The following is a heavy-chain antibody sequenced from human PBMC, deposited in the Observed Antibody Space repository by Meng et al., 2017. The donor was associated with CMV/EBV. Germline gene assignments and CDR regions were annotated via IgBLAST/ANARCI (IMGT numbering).Heavy chain of an antibody. V-gene: IGHV3-23*01. CDR3: AKDRLSSSWLYYYYYGMDV. CDR2: ISGSGGST. J-gene: IGHJ6*02. D-gene: IGHD6-13*01. CDR1: GFTFSSYA. Sequence: GRSLRLSCAASGFTFSSYAMGWVRQAPGKGLEWVSAISGSGGSTYYADSVKGRFNISRDNSKNPLYLQMNSLRAEDTAVYYCAKDRLSSSWLYYYYYGMDVWGQGTTVTVSS.